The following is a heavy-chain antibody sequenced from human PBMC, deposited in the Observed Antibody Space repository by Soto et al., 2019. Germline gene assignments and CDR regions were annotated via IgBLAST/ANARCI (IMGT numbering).Heavy chain of an antibody. J-gene: IGHJ4*02. D-gene: IGHD6-6*01. Sequence: QVTLKESGPVLVKPTETLTLTCTVSGFSLSNARMGVSWIRQPPGKALEWLAHIFSNDEKSYSTSLKSRLTISKDTSKSQVVLTMTNMDPMDTATYYCARTQYSSSSFLFDYWGQGTLVTVSS. V-gene: IGHV2-26*01. CDR3: ARTQYSSSSFLFDY. CDR1: GFSLSNARMG. CDR2: IFSNDEK.